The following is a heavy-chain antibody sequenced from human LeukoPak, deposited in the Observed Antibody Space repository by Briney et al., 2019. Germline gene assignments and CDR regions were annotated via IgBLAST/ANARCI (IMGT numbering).Heavy chain of an antibody. CDR2: ISWNSGSI. V-gene: IGHV3-9*01. D-gene: IGHD6-13*01. CDR1: GFTFTSYG. Sequence: GGSLRLSCAASGFTFTSYGMSWVRQAPGKGLEWVSGISWNSGSIDYADSVKGRFTISRDNAKNSLYLQMNSLRPEDTAFYYCAKDWGPFGGSSWYSYWGQGTLVTVSS. CDR3: AKDWGPFGGSSWYSY. J-gene: IGHJ4*02.